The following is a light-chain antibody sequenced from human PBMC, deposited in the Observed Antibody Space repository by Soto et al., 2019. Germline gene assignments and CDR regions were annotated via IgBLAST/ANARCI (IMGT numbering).Light chain of an antibody. CDR1: QSVSSSY. J-gene: IGKJ3*01. CDR2: GAS. Sequence: EIVLTQSPGTLSLSPGERATLSCRASQSVSSSYLAWYQQKPGQAPRLLIYGASSRATGIPDRFSGGGSGTDFTLTISRLEPEDFAVYYCQYGSSPLFTFGPGTTVDIK. CDR3: QYGSSPLFT. V-gene: IGKV3-20*01.